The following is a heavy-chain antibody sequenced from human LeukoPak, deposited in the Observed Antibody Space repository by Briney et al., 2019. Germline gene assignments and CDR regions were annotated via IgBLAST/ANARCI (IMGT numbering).Heavy chain of an antibody. J-gene: IGHJ4*02. Sequence: GGSLRLSCEASGFPLSSYSINWVRQAPGKGLEWVSYISASGGNVYYLHSVKGRFTVSRDNARKPLFLQMNNARVEDTAFYYCVKGKGTYLDYWGRGALVSVPS. D-gene: IGHD1-1*01. CDR2: ISASGGNV. CDR1: GFPLSSYS. CDR3: VKGKGTYLDY. V-gene: IGHV3-48*01.